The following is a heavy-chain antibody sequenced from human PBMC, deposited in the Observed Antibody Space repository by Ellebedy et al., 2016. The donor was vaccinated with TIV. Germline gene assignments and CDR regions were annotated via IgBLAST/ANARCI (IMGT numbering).Heavy chain of an antibody. Sequence: ASVKVSXXASGDTLTSHDINWVRQSTGQGLEWMGWINPESGKTGYAQKFQDRLSMTWDTSRTTAHMELSSLKFEDSAVYFCARSMYSSTGDDSWHDAFDIWGQGSVVTVSS. V-gene: IGHV1-8*02. D-gene: IGHD2-2*01. CDR1: GDTLTSHD. J-gene: IGHJ3*02. CDR2: INPESGKT. CDR3: ARSMYSSTGDDSWHDAFDI.